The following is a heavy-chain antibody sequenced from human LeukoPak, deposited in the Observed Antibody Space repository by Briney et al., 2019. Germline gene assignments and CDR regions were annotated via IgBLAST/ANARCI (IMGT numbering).Heavy chain of an antibody. CDR1: GDSVSSNSAA. CDR2: TYYRSKWYN. D-gene: IGHD2-15*01. J-gene: IGHJ6*03. Sequence: SQTLSLTCAISGDSVSSNSAAWNWIRQSPSRGLEWLGRTYYRSKWYNDYAVSVKSRITINPDTSKNQFSLQLNSVTPEDTAVYYCARGNEVRYCSGGSCYSGRGNYYYYYMDVWGKGTTVTVSS. CDR3: ARGNEVRYCSGGSCYSGRGNYYYYYMDV. V-gene: IGHV6-1*01.